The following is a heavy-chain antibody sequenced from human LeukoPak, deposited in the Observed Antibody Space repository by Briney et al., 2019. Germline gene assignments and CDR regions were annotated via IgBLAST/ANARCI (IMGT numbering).Heavy chain of an antibody. CDR1: GFTFSSYA. CDR3: AKDRDSSGYLFVD. V-gene: IGHV3-23*01. Sequence: GGSLRLSCAASGFTFSSYAMSWVRQAPGKGLEWVSAISGSGGSTYYADSVKGRFTISRDNSKNALYLQMNSLRAEDTAVYYCAKDRDSSGYLFVDWGQGTLVTVSS. CDR2: ISGSGGST. D-gene: IGHD3-22*01. J-gene: IGHJ4*02.